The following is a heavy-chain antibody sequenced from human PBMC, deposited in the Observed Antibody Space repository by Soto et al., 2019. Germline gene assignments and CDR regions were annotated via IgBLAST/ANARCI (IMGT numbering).Heavy chain of an antibody. D-gene: IGHD2-8*01. J-gene: IGHJ6*02. Sequence: PGGSLRLSCAASGFTVNSHAMSWARQAPGKGLEWVASISGSGDGTYYGDSVKGRLTISRDSSSSTLYLQMNNLRGEDTAGYFCTKSRRGILMVYGFGGMDVWGQGTTVTVSS. CDR2: ISGSGDGT. V-gene: IGHV3-23*01. CDR3: TKSRRGILMVYGFGGMDV. CDR1: GFTVNSHA.